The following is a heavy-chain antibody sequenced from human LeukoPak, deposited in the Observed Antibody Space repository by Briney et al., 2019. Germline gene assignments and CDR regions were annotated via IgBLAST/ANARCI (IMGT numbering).Heavy chain of an antibody. V-gene: IGHV1-2*02. J-gene: IGHJ5*02. CDR3: ARGIVMVTYWFDP. CDR1: GYTFTGYY. D-gene: IGHD5-18*01. Sequence: ASVNVSFKASGYTFTGYYMHWVRQAPGQGLEWMGWVNPNSGGTNYAQKFQGRVTMTRDTSISTAYMELSRLRSDDTAVYYCARGIVMVTYWFDPWGQGTLVTVSS. CDR2: VNPNSGGT.